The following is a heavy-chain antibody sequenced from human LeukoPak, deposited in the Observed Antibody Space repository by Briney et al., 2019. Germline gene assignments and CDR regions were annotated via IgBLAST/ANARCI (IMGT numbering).Heavy chain of an antibody. V-gene: IGHV4-61*01. CDR3: ARDRGLANYYYYGMDV. J-gene: IGHJ6*02. D-gene: IGHD3-10*01. Sequence: PSETLSLTCTVSGGSVSSGSYYWSWIRQPPGKGLEWIGYIYYSGSTNYNPSLKSRVTISVDTSKNQFSLKLSSVTAADTAVYYCARDRGLANYYYYGMDVWGQGTTVTVSS. CDR1: GGSVSSGSYY. CDR2: IYYSGST.